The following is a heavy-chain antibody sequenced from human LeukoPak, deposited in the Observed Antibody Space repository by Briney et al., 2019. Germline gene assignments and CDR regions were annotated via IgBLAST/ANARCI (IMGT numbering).Heavy chain of an antibody. CDR1: GVDIYSSTYY. V-gene: IGHV4-39*01. Sequence: SETLSLTCTVSGVDIYSSTYYWAWIRQPPGKGPEVIGSIYYNEDTYSNPSLKSRLTISVYTSTNQVSLRLNSVTRADTAVYFCARQLAAGNDAFDIWGQGTMVTVSS. D-gene: IGHD2-15*01. J-gene: IGHJ3*02. CDR3: ARQLAAGNDAFDI. CDR2: IYYNEDT.